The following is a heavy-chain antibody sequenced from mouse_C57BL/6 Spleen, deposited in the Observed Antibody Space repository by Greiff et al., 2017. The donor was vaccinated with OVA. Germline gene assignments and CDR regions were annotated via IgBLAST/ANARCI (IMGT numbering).Heavy chain of an antibody. D-gene: IGHD2-3*01. CDR3: ARWFYDEHDLEDLDY. CDR2: ILPGSGST. J-gene: IGHJ2*01. V-gene: IGHV1-9*01. CDR1: GYTFTGYW. Sequence: QVQLQQSGAELMKPGASVKLSCKATGYTFTGYWIEWVKQRPGHGLEWIGEILPGSGSTNYNEKFKGRATFTADTSTNTAYMQLSSLTTEDSAIYYWARWFYDEHDLEDLDYWGQGTTLTVSS.